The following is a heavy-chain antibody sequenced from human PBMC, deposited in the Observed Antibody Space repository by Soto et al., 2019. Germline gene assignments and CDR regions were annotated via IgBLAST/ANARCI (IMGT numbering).Heavy chain of an antibody. Sequence: QVQLVQSGAEVKKPGASVMVSCKASGYTFTSYAVQWVRQAPGQRLEWMGWINTDKGNTKYSQKFQGRVTITRDTSASTAYMELSSLISEDTAVYYCATKPDGDYVNNFQHWGQGTLVTVSS. CDR1: GYTFTSYA. CDR3: ATKPDGDYVNNFQH. CDR2: INTDKGNT. J-gene: IGHJ1*01. D-gene: IGHD4-17*01. V-gene: IGHV1-3*04.